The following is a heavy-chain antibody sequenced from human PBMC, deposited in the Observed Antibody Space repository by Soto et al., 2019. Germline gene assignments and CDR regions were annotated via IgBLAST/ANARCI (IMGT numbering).Heavy chain of an antibody. CDR3: ARLYCGGTSCQYYYYYGMDV. CDR2: IYPGDSET. V-gene: IGHV5-51*01. D-gene: IGHD2-2*01. J-gene: IGHJ6*02. CDR1: GYRFTSYW. Sequence: PGESLKISCKGSGYRFTSYWIGWVRQMPGKGLEWMGIIYPGDSETRYSPSFQGQVTISADKSISTAYLQRSSLKASDTAIYYCARLYCGGTSCQYYYYYGMDVWGQGTTVTVSS.